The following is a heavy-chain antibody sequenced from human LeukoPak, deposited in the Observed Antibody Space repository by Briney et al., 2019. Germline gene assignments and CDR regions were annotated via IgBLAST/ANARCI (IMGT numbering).Heavy chain of an antibody. CDR1: GYTFTDYY. CDR3: AGDAFLGYSSSYYMHS. Sequence: ASMKVSCKASGYTFTDYYMHWVRQAPGQGLEWMGWINLSSGGTNYAQKFQGRVTMTRDTSINTAYMELSSLRSDDTAVYYCAGDAFLGYSSSYYMHSWGQGTLVTVSS. J-gene: IGHJ4*02. CDR2: INLSSGGT. V-gene: IGHV1-2*02. D-gene: IGHD6-13*01.